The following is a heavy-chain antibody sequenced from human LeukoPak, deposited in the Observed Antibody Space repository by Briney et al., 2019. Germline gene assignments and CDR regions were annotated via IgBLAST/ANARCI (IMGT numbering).Heavy chain of an antibody. CDR3: ARDGDSGSYSFDY. Sequence: PGGSLRLSCATSGFTFNTYVMHWVRQAPGKGLEWVSVIYSGGRTYYADSVKGRFTISRDNSKNTLYLQMNSLRAEDTAVYYCARDGDSGSYSFDYWGQGTLVTVSS. CDR2: IYSGGRT. D-gene: IGHD1-26*01. V-gene: IGHV3-53*01. CDR1: GFTFNTYV. J-gene: IGHJ4*02.